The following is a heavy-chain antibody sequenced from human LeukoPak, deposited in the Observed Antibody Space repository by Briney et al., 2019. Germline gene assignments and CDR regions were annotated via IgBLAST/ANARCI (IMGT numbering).Heavy chain of an antibody. Sequence: SQTLSLTCAISGDSVSSNSAAWNWIRQSPSRGLEWLGRAYYRSKWYYDYAVAVKSRISINPDTSKNQFSLQLSSVTPEDTAVYYCARDPVGGSTIFDYWGQGTLVTVSS. CDR3: ARDPVGGSTIFDY. J-gene: IGHJ4*02. D-gene: IGHD1-26*01. CDR2: AYYRSKWYY. CDR1: GDSVSSNSAA. V-gene: IGHV6-1*01.